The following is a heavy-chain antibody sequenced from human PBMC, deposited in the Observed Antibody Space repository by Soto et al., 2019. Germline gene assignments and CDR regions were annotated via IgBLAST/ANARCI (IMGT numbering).Heavy chain of an antibody. CDR2: ISSSGSTI. V-gene: IGHV3-48*03. D-gene: IGHD6-19*01. Sequence: TGGSLRLSCAASGFTFSSYEMNWVRQAPGKGLEWVSYISSSGSTIYYADSVKGRFTISRDNAKNSLYLQMNSLRAEDTAVYYCARGSSYYFDYWGQGTLVTVSS. CDR1: GFTFSSYE. J-gene: IGHJ4*02. CDR3: ARGSSYYFDY.